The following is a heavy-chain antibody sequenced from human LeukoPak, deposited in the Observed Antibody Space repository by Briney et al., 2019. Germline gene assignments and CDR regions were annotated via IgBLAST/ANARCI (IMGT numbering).Heavy chain of an antibody. CDR2: IIPIFGTA. CDR1: GGTFSSYA. Sequence: GASVKVSCKASGGTFSSYAISWVRQAPGQGLEWMGGIIPIFGTANYAQKFQGRVAITADESTSTAYMELSSLRSEDTAVYYCAREDDYYFDYWGQGTLVTVSS. V-gene: IGHV1-69*13. J-gene: IGHJ4*02. CDR3: AREDDYYFDY. D-gene: IGHD2-21*02.